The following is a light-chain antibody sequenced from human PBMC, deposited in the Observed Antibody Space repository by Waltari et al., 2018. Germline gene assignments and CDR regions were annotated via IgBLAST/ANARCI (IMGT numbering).Light chain of an antibody. CDR2: DAS. V-gene: IGKV3-20*01. CDR3: QKYGTRPAT. Sequence: IVLTQSPASLSLSPGDRATLPCRASQSVGRTLAWYQQRPGQAPRLLIYDASSRATGIPDRFSGSGSGTDFSLTISRLEPEDFAVYYCQKYGTRPATFGQGTKVEVK. CDR1: QSVGRT. J-gene: IGKJ1*01.